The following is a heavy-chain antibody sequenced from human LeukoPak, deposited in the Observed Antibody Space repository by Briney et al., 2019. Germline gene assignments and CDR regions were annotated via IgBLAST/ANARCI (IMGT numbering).Heavy chain of an antibody. CDR2: ITTDGGRT. J-gene: IGHJ1*01. D-gene: IGHD6-6*01. CDR3: ARAGISGSAEYFQR. CDR1: GFTFSTYV. V-gene: IGHV3-23*01. Sequence: GGSLRLSCAASGFTFSTYVLSWVRQAPGQGLEWLSSITTDGGRTFYTDSVRGRFTISRDNSKNTLYLQMNSLRAEDTAVYYCARAGISGSAEYFQRWGQGTLVTVSS.